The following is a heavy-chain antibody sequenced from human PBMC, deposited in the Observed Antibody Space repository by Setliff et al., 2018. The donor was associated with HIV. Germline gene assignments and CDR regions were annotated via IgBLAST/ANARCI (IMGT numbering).Heavy chain of an antibody. CDR3: ARHYSGYDRWGYYYYYTDV. V-gene: IGHV4-61*09. D-gene: IGHD5-12*01. CDR2: VHTNVRT. Sequence: LSLTCTVSGASVASGDSYWSWIRLPAGKGLEWIGHVHTNVRTNYHPSLNSRVTISADISKNEFSLKLRSVTAADTAVYYCARHYSGYDRWGYYYYYTDVWGKGTTVTVSS. J-gene: IGHJ6*03. CDR1: GASVASGDSY.